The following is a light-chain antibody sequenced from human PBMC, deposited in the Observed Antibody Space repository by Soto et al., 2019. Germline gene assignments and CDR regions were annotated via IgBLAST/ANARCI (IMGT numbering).Light chain of an antibody. J-gene: IGKJ4*01. V-gene: IGKV3-11*01. CDR1: QSVSSY. CDR2: DAS. CDR3: QQRSNWPLT. Sequence: VLTQAPSTLSLSPGERATLSCRASQSVSSYLAWYQQKPGQAPRLLIYDASNRATGIPARFSGSGSGTDFTLTISSLEPEDFAVYYCQQRSNWPLTFGGGTKVDIK.